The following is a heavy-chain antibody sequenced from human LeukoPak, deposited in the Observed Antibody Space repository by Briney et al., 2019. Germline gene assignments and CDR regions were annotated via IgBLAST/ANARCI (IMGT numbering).Heavy chain of an antibody. J-gene: IGHJ6*03. V-gene: IGHV4-4*07. CDR3: ARDYASYYYYYMDV. CDR1: GGSISSHY. Sequence: SETLSLTCTVSGGSISSHYWSWIRQPAGKGLEWIGCIYTSGSTNYNPSLKSRVTISVDTSKNQFSLKLSSVTAADTAVYYCARDYASYYYYYMDVWGKGTTVAVSS. CDR2: IYTSGST. D-gene: IGHD2-2*01.